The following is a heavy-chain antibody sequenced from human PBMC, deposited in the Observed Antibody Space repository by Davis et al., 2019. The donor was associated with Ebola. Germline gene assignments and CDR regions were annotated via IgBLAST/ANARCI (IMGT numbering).Heavy chain of an antibody. CDR1: GFTFSSYG. CDR2: ISYDGSNK. Sequence: GESLKISCAASGFTFSSYGMHWVRQAPGKGLEWVAVISYDGSNKYYADSVKGRFTISRDNSKNTLYLQMNSLRAEDTAVYYCAKDGPDVWGQGTTVTVSS. J-gene: IGHJ6*02. V-gene: IGHV3-30*18. CDR3: AKDGPDV.